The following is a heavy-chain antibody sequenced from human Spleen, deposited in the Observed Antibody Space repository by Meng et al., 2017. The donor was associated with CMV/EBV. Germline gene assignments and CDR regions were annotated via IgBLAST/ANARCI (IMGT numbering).Heavy chain of an antibody. J-gene: IGHJ3*02. D-gene: IGHD2-2*01. CDR3: ARDPLLSSTSCSYHDAFDI. CDR2: IHSGGTT. Sequence: GESLKISCAASGLTVSSYSMTWVRQAPQKGLEWVSVIHSGGTTYYADSVKGRFTISRDNSKNTLYLQMNSLRAEDTAVYYCARDPLLSSTSCSYHDAFDIWGQGTMVTVSS. V-gene: IGHV3-66*02. CDR1: GLTVSSYS.